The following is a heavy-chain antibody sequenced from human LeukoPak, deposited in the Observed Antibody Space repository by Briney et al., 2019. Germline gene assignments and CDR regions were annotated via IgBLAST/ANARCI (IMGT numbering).Heavy chain of an antibody. CDR2: IFYSGST. V-gene: IGHV4-59*08. J-gene: IGHJ4*02. Sequence: PSETLSLTCTVSGGSISSHYWSWIRQPPGKGLEWIGYIFYSGSTNYNPSLESQITISMDTSKNQFSLRLSSVTAADTAVYYCARLYHVSSAYFLDYWGQGTLVTVSS. D-gene: IGHD3-22*01. CDR3: ARLYHVSSAYFLDY. CDR1: GGSISSHY.